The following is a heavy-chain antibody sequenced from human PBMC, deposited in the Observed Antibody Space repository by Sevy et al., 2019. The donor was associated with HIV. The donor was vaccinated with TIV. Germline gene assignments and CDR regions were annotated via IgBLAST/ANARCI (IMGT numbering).Heavy chain of an antibody. CDR2: IIPIFDTP. V-gene: IGHV1-69*13. J-gene: IGHJ3*02. CDR3: AREGGVATTGDHDAFDI. D-gene: IGHD7-27*01. Sequence: ASVKVSCKASGDTFSTYGLSWVRQAPGRGLEWMGGIIPIFDTPNYAQKFQGRVTITADESASTAYMELSSLRSEDTALYYCAREGGVATTGDHDAFDIWGHGTLVTVSS. CDR1: GDTFSTYG.